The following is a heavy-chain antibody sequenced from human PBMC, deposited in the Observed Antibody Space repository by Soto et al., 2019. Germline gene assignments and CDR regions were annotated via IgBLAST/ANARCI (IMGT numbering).Heavy chain of an antibody. CDR3: AKDLSGSGPTVFDY. Sequence: PGGSLRLSCAASGFTFSSYGIHWVRQAPGKGLEWVAVISYDGSNKYYADSVKGRFTISRDNSKNTLYLQMNSLRAEDTAVYYCAKDLSGSGPTVFDYWGQGTLVTVSS. V-gene: IGHV3-30*18. CDR2: ISYDGSNK. D-gene: IGHD6-19*01. CDR1: GFTFSSYG. J-gene: IGHJ4*02.